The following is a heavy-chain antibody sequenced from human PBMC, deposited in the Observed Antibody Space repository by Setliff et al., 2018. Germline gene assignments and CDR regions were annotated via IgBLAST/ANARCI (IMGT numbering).Heavy chain of an antibody. J-gene: IGHJ4*02. D-gene: IGHD5-18*01. CDR3: ARAPSVELVTIRTNSWFTY. CDR2: ISVYNGDT. Sequence: GASVKVSCQASGSTFRNYAFAWVRQAPGQGLEWVGWISVYNGDTNYAQKFQGRVTLTTDTSTSTAYMELRSLTSDDSAFYYCARAPSVELVTIRTNSWFTYWGQGTLVTVSS. V-gene: IGHV1-18*01. CDR1: GSTFRNYA.